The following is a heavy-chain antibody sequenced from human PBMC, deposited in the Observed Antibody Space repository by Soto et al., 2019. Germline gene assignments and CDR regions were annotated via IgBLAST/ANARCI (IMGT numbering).Heavy chain of an antibody. V-gene: IGHV3-21*01. CDR1: GFTFSSYS. D-gene: IGHD1-7*01. Sequence: KAGGSLRLSCAASGFTFSSYSMNWVRQAPGKGLEWVSSISSSSSYIYYADSVKGRFTISRDNAKNSLYLQMNSLRAEDTAVYYCARKWVTGTTSLGYGMDVWGQGTAVTVSS. J-gene: IGHJ6*02. CDR3: ARKWVTGTTSLGYGMDV. CDR2: ISSSSSYI.